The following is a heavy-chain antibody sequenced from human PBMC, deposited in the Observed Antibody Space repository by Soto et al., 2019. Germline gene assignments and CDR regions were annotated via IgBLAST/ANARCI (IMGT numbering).Heavy chain of an antibody. J-gene: IGHJ4*01. CDR1: GFSLSTSGVG. Sequence: SGPTLVNPTQTLTLTCTFSGFSLSTSGVGVGWIRQPPGKALEWLALIYWNDDKRYNPSLKSRLTITKDTSKNQVVLTMTNKEPVDTATYYCVHLSDDSSGHRLGDFDYWGHGTLVTVSS. D-gene: IGHD3-22*01. CDR2: IYWNDDK. V-gene: IGHV2-5*01. CDR3: VHLSDDSSGHRLGDFDY.